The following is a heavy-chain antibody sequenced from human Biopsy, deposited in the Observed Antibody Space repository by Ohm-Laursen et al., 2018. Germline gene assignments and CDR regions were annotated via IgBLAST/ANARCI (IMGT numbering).Heavy chain of an antibody. Sequence: ASVKVSCKASGYSFTKYYINWVRQAPGQGLEWVGIINPTGGTASYAEKFQGRVTLTRDTSTGTVYLELNSLISEDTALYYCARDETGSSVFGPYYYGIDFWGQGALVTVSS. J-gene: IGHJ4*02. CDR3: ARDETGSSVFGPYYYGIDF. V-gene: IGHV1-46*01. D-gene: IGHD3-9*01. CDR2: INPTGGTA. CDR1: GYSFTKYY.